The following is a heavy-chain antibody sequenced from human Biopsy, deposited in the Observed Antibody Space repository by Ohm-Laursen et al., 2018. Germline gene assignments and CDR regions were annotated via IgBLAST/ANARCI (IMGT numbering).Heavy chain of an antibody. D-gene: IGHD4-17*01. Sequence: SLRLSCTASGFTFDDYAMHWVRQVPGKGLGWVSGISWNSDDIGYADSVKGRFTISRDNARNALHLQMNSLITEDTALYYCAKDLGLNYSDRFLFYYGMDVWGRGTTVTVSS. J-gene: IGHJ6*02. CDR1: GFTFDDYA. CDR3: AKDLGLNYSDRFLFYYGMDV. CDR2: ISWNSDDI. V-gene: IGHV3-9*01.